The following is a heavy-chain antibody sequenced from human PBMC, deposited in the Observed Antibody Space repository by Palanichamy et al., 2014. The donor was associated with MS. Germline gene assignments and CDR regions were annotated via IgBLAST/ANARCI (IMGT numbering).Heavy chain of an antibody. CDR1: EFTISNYS. D-gene: IGHD3-10*01. V-gene: IGHV3-48*01. CDR2: ISSGSTTV. J-gene: IGHJ6*02. Sequence: EVQLVESGGGLVQPGGSLRLSCAASEFTISNYSMNWVRQAPGKGLEWVSYISSGSTTVYYTDSVKGRFTISRDNAKNSLYLLMNSLRAEDTAVYYCARDRRENLWSSGYHYRMDVWGRGTTVTVSS. CDR3: ARDRRENLWSSGYHYRMDV.